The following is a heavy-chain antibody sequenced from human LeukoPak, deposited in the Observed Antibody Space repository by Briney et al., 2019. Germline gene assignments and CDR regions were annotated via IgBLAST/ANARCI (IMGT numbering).Heavy chain of an antibody. J-gene: IGHJ4*02. Sequence: SETLSLTCAVYAGSFSGYYWSWIRQPPGKGLEWIGEIDHSGSTNYNPSLKSRVTISVDTSKNQFSLKLSSVTAADTAVYYCARLGSSWELDYWGQGTLVTVSS. CDR2: IDHSGST. V-gene: IGHV4-34*01. D-gene: IGHD6-13*01. CDR3: ARLGSSWELDY. CDR1: AGSFSGYY.